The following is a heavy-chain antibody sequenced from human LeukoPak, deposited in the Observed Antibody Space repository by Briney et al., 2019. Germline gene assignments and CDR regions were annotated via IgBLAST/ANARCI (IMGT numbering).Heavy chain of an antibody. CDR1: GHTFTGYY. Sequence: GASVKVSCKASGHTFTGYYIYWVRQAPGQGLEWMGWINPNSGGTNYAQKFQGRVTMTRDTSISTAYMELSRLRSDDTAVYYCARVDTVGATYFDYWGQGTLVTVSS. V-gene: IGHV1-2*02. CDR2: INPNSGGT. J-gene: IGHJ4*02. CDR3: ARVDTVGATYFDY. D-gene: IGHD1-26*01.